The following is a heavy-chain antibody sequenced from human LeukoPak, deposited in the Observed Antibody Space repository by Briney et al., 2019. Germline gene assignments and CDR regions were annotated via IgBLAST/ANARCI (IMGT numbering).Heavy chain of an antibody. V-gene: IGHV1-2*02. Sequence: GASVKVSCKASGYTFTGYYMHWVRQAPGQGLEWMGWINPNSGGTNYAQKFQGRVTMTRDTSISTAYMELRSLRSDDTAVYYCARNKLRIQLWFMDYWGQGTLVTVSS. CDR3: ARNKLRIQLWFMDY. D-gene: IGHD5-18*01. J-gene: IGHJ4*02. CDR1: GYTFTGYY. CDR2: INPNSGGT.